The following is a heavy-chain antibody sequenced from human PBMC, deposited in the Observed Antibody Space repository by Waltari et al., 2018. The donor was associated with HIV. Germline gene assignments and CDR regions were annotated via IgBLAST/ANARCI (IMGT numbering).Heavy chain of an antibody. CDR1: GLTFRGYA. V-gene: IGHV3-30*04. CDR2: ISFEGRNK. Sequence: QAQLMESGGGVVQPGRSLRLSCAASGLTFRGYAMHWVRQAPGKGLEWVAVISFEGRNKFHADSVKGRFTISRDNSKNTLFLQMNSLRPEDTALYYCARGGCTATDCYRVGWFDTWGQGTLVTVSS. CDR3: ARGGCTATDCYRVGWFDT. J-gene: IGHJ5*02. D-gene: IGHD2-21*02.